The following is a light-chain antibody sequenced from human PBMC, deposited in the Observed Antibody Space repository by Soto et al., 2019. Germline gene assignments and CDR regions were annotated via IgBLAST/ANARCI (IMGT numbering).Light chain of an antibody. J-gene: IGKJ3*01. CDR3: QQYGGSPQFT. CDR1: QRVSSIH. CDR2: GTS. V-gene: IGKV3-20*01. Sequence: ENVLTQSPGTLSLSPGDRATLSCRASQRVSSIHLAWYQQTPGQAPRLLIYGTSVRATGIPDRFRGSGSGTDFTLTIGRLEPEDFAVYYCQQYGGSPQFTFGPGTKVEI.